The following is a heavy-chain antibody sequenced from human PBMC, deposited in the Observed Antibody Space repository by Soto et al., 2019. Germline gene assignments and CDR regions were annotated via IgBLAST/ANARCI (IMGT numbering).Heavy chain of an antibody. Sequence: AASRFRLRNAVMGWSCKAPGKGLEWVGRIKSKTDGGTTDYAAPVKGRFTISRDDSKNTLYLQMNSLKTEDTAVYYCTTDIYDFWSGYYPPEGGQGTTVTGSS. CDR3: TTDIYDFWSGYYPPE. CDR2: IKSKTDGGTT. V-gene: IGHV3-15*01. D-gene: IGHD3-3*01. J-gene: IGHJ6*02. CDR1: RFRLRNAV.